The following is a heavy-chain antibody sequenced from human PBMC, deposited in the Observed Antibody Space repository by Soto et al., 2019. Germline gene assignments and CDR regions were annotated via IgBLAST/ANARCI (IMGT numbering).Heavy chain of an antibody. CDR3: ARDTNYYASGSGVDY. CDR2: ISSSSTYI. V-gene: IGHV3-21*01. CDR1: GFTISSSA. D-gene: IGHD3-10*01. Sequence: GVLRLSCAASGFTISSSAMNWVRQAPGKGLEWVSSISSSSTYIHYGGSVKGRFTISRDNAKNSLNLQMNSLRAEDTAVYFCARDTNYYASGSGVDYWGQGILVTVSS. J-gene: IGHJ4*02.